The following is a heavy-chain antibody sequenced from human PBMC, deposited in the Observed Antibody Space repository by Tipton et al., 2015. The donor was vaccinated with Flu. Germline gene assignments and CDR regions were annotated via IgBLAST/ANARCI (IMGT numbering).Heavy chain of an antibody. CDR3: ARCGGNPRAYFDY. J-gene: IGHJ4*02. V-gene: IGHV4-61*09. CDR1: GGSSSSDNYH. CDR2: IYLSGTT. D-gene: IGHD4-23*01. Sequence: TLSLTCTFSGGSSSSDNYHWTWVRQPAGKGLEWIGHIYLSGTTAYNPSLKSRVTISRDTSKRQVSLKVRSVTAADAAVYYCARCGGNPRAYFDYWGQGALVTVSS.